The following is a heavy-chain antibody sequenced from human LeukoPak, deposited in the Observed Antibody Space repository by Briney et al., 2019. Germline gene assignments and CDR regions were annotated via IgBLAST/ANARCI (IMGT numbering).Heavy chain of an antibody. CDR2: IRSKAYGGTT. Sequence: GQSPRLSCTASGFTFGDYAMSWVRQAPGKGLEWVGFIRSKAYGGTTEYAASVKGRFSISRDDSKSIAYLQMESLKTEDTAVYYCTRGVSGLRAFDIWGQGTMVTVS. J-gene: IGHJ3*02. CDR3: TRGVSGLRAFDI. V-gene: IGHV3-49*04. CDR1: GFTFGDYA.